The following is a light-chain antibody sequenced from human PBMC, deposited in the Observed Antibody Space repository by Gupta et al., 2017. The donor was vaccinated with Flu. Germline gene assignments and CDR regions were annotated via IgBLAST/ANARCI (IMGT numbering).Light chain of an antibody. CDR3: NSFTSSGTYA. V-gene: IGLV2-14*01. CDR2: DVS. J-gene: IGLJ1*01. CDR1: SSDVGGHNY. Sequence: QSALTQPASVSGSPGQSITISCTGTSSDVGGHNYVSWFQQHPGKAPKLMIYDVSNRPSGVSNRFSGSKSGNTASLTISGLQAEDEADYYCNSFTSSGTYAFGTGTKVTVL.